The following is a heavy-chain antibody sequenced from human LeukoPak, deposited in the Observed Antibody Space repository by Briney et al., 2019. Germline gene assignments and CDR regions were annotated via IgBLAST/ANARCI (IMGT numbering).Heavy chain of an antibody. Sequence: PSETLSLTCAVYGRSFSGYYWSWIRQPPGKGLEWIGEINHSGSTNYNPSLKSRVTISVDTSKNQFSLKLSSVTAADTAVYYCARGAVRAVAGPAAPTGFDYWGQGTLVTVSS. J-gene: IGHJ4*02. D-gene: IGHD6-19*01. CDR2: INHSGST. CDR3: ARGAVRAVAGPAAPTGFDY. V-gene: IGHV4-34*01. CDR1: GRSFSGYY.